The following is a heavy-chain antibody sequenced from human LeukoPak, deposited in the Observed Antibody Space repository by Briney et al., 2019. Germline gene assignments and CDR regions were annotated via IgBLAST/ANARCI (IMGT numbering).Heavy chain of an antibody. CDR2: IYTSGST. CDR1: GGSISSYY. Sequence: SETLSLTCTVSGGSISSYYWSWIRQPAGKGLEWIGRIYTSGSTNYNPSLKSRVTMSVDTSKNQFSLKLSSVTAADTAVYYCARAYSSGWYVPWFDPWGQGTLVTVSS. CDR3: ARAYSSGWYVPWFDP. D-gene: IGHD6-19*01. J-gene: IGHJ5*02. V-gene: IGHV4-4*07.